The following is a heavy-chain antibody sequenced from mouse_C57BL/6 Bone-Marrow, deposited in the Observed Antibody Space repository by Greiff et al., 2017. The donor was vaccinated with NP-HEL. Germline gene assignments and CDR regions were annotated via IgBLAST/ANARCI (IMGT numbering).Heavy chain of an antibody. CDR3: AREMMTTVVDYYAMDY. D-gene: IGHD1-1*01. V-gene: IGHV1-69*01. CDR2: IDPSDSYT. Sequence: QVQLQQPGAELVMPGASVKLSCKASGYTFTSYWMHWVKQRPGQGLEWIGEIDPSDSYTNYNQKFKGKSTLTVDKSSSTAYMQLSSLTSEDSAVYYCAREMMTTVVDYYAMDYWGQGTSVTVSS. J-gene: IGHJ4*01. CDR1: GYTFTSYW.